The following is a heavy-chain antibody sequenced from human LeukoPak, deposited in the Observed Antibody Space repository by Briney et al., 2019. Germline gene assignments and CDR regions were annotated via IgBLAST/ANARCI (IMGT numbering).Heavy chain of an antibody. J-gene: IGHJ6*03. V-gene: IGHV4-4*02. CDR2: IYHSGPT. CDR1: GASISSTNW. CDR3: ARGPYGSGSYGRRGWVYYMDV. D-gene: IGHD3-10*01. Sequence: PSETLSLTCAVSGASISSTNWWSWVRQPPGKGLEWIGEIYHSGPTNYNPSLKRRVTISVDKSKNQFSLKLNSVTAADTAVYYCARGPYGSGSYGRRGWVYYMDVWGKGTTVTISS.